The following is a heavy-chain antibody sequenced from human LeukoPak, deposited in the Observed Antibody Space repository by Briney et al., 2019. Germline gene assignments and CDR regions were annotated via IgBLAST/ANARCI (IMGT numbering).Heavy chain of an antibody. CDR3: AKGAGPIAAAGPPDY. V-gene: IGHV3-30*18. Sequence: GGSLRLSCAASGFTFSSYGMHWVRQAPGKGLEWVAVISYDGSNKYYADSVKGRFTISRDNSKNTLYLQMNSLRAEDTAVYYCAKGAGPIAAAGPPDYWGQGTLVTVSS. D-gene: IGHD6-13*01. J-gene: IGHJ4*02. CDR1: GFTFSSYG. CDR2: ISYDGSNK.